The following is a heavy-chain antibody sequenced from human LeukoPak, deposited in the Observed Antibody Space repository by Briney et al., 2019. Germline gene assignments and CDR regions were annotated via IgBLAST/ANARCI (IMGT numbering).Heavy chain of an antibody. Sequence: GGSLRLSCEASRFIFTSYAMHWVRQDPGKGLEWVAVISYDGNTKYYSDPVKGRFTISRDNSKDTLHLQMNSLRADDTAVYYCARVVASNGMDVWGQGTTVTVSS. CDR1: RFIFTSYA. CDR3: ARVVASNGMDV. V-gene: IGHV3-30-3*01. D-gene: IGHD2-15*01. CDR2: ISYDGNTK. J-gene: IGHJ6*02.